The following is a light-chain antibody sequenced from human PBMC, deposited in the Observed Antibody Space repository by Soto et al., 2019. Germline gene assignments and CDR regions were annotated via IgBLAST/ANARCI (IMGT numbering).Light chain of an antibody. J-gene: IGLJ3*02. CDR1: NSDVGNYKY. Sequence: QSVLTQPRSVSGSPGQSVTISCTGTNSDVGNYKYVSWYQQHPGKAPKLIIYDVSERPSGVPDRISGSKSGNTASLTISGLQAEDEADYYCCSYAGYYSWVFGGGTQLTVL. CDR2: DVS. CDR3: CSYAGYYSWV. V-gene: IGLV2-11*01.